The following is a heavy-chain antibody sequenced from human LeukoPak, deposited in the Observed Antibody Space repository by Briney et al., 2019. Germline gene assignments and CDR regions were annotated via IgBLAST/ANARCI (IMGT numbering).Heavy chain of an antibody. CDR2: IRSKAFGGTT. CDR1: GFTFGDYA. J-gene: IGHJ4*02. CDR3: TKGKNDFWSGSRY. D-gene: IGHD3-3*01. Sequence: GGSLRLSCTGSGFTFGDYAMNWFRQAPGKGLEWVGFIRSKAFGGTTEYAASVKGRFIISRDDSKSIAYLQMNSLKTEDTAVYYCTKGKNDFWSGSRYWGQGTLVTVSS. V-gene: IGHV3-49*03.